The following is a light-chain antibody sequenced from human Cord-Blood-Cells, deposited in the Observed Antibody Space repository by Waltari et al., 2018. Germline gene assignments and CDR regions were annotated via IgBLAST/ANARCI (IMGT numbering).Light chain of an antibody. V-gene: IGKV4-1*01. J-gene: IGKJ5*01. Sequence: DIVMTQSPDSLAVSLGERDTINCKSSQSVLYSSNNKNYLAWYQQKPGQPPKLLIYWASTRGSGVPDRFSGSGSGTDFTLTISSLQAEDVAVYYCQQYYSTPITFGQGTRLEIK. CDR3: QQYYSTPIT. CDR1: QSVLYSSNNKNY. CDR2: WAS.